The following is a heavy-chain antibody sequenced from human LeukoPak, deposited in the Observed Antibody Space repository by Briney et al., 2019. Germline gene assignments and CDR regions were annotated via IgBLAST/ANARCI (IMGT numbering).Heavy chain of an antibody. V-gene: IGHV4-61*02. D-gene: IGHD3-22*01. CDR3: ARWSYYYDSSGYYSSRYYYYYMDV. CDR2: IYTSGST. Sequence: SETLSLTCTVSGGSISSGSYYWSWIRQPAGKGLEWIGRIYTSGSTNYNPSLKSRVTISVDTSKNQFSLKLSSVTAADTAVYYCARWSYYYDSSGYYSSRYYYYYMDVWGKGTTVTISS. CDR1: GGSISSGSYY. J-gene: IGHJ6*03.